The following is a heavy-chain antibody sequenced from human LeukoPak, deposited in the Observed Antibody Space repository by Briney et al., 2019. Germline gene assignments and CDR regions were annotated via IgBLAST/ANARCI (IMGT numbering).Heavy chain of an antibody. CDR2: ISSSSGYI. D-gene: IGHD6-13*01. V-gene: IGHV3-21*01. CDR3: ARGGIAAAENWFDP. CDR1: GFTFSSYS. J-gene: IGHJ5*02. Sequence: GGSLRLSCAASGFTFSSYSMNWVRQAPGKGLEWASSISSSSGYIYYADSVKGRFTISRDNAKNSLYLQMNSLRAEDTAVYYCARGGIAAAENWFDPWGQGTLVTVSS.